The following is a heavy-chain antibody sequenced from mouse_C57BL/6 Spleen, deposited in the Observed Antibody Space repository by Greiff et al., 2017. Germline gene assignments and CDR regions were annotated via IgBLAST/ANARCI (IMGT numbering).Heavy chain of an antibody. D-gene: IGHD1-3*01. CDR2: IYPGDGDT. CDR1: GYAFSSYW. Sequence: VKLVESGAELVKPGASVKISCKASGYAFSSYWMNWVKQRPGKGLEWIGQIYPGDGDTNYNGKFKGKATLTADKSSSTAYMQLSSLTSEDSAVYFCARDPESWYFDVWGTGTTVTVSS. CDR3: ARDPESWYFDV. V-gene: IGHV1-80*01. J-gene: IGHJ1*03.